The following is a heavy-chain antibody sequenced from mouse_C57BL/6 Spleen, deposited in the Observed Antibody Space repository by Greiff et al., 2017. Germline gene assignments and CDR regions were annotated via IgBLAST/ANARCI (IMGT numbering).Heavy chain of an antibody. J-gene: IGHJ4*01. V-gene: IGHV2-5*01. CDR2: IWGGGST. CDR1: VFSLPSYG. Sequence: QVQLKESGPGLVQSSQSLSITCTVSVFSLPSYGVHLLRQSPGKGLEWLGVIWGGGSTDYNAAFMSRLSITKDNSKSQVFFKMNSLQADDTAIYYYAKGELYYAMDYWGQGASVTDSS. CDR3: AKGELYYAMDY.